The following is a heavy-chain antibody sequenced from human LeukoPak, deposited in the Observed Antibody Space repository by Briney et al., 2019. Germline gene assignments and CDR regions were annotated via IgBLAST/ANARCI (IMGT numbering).Heavy chain of an antibody. J-gene: IGHJ4*02. Sequence: SETLSLTCTVSGSSISSSTFYWGWIRQPPGKGLEWIGIISYSGSTYYNPSLKSRVTISVDTSKNQFSLKLSSVTAADTAVYYCARLDRGINAAHFDYWGQGTLVTVSS. CDR2: ISYSGST. V-gene: IGHV4-39*01. D-gene: IGHD6-25*01. CDR1: GSSISSSTFY. CDR3: ARLDRGINAAHFDY.